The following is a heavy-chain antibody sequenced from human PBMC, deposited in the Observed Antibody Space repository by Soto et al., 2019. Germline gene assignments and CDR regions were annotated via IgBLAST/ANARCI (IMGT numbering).Heavy chain of an antibody. V-gene: IGHV1-69*01. CDR1: GGTFSSYA. J-gene: IGHJ6*02. Sequence: QVQLVQSGAEVKKPGSSVKVSCKASGGTFSSYAISWVRQAPGQGLEWMGGIIPIFGTANYAQKFQGRGTITADESTSTAYMELSSLRSEDTAVYYCARGDCSSTSCPERYYYYGMDVWGQGTTVTVSS. CDR3: ARGDCSSTSCPERYYYYGMDV. D-gene: IGHD2-2*01. CDR2: IIPIFGTA.